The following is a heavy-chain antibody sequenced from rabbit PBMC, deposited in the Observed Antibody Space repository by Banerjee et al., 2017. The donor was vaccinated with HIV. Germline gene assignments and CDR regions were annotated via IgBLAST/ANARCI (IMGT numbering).Heavy chain of an antibody. CDR3: ASASSSGYYGYYFNL. Sequence: QEQLEESGGDLVKPEGSLTLTCTVSGSSLSSYWMSWVRQAPGKGLEWIGCIYGGSGSTYYASWVNGRFTISKTSSTTVTLQMTSLTAADTATYFCASASSSGYYGYYFNLWGPGTLVTVS. V-gene: IGHV1S45*01. CDR1: GSSLSSYW. D-gene: IGHD1-1*01. CDR2: IYGGSGST. J-gene: IGHJ4*01.